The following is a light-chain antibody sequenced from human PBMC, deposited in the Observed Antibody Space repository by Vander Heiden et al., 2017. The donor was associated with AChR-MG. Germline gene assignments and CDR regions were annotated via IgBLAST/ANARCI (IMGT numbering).Light chain of an antibody. V-gene: IGLV2-8*01. CDR1: SIDVCGDMY. CDR3: NSYAGSNNLV. CDR2: EVS. Sequence: QSALTPPPAATGSHRQSVTISGSATSIDVCGDMYVSGYAQHPHKAPTLMIDEVSKRPSGVHDCFSGSKSGNTACLTVSGLQAEDEADYYCNSYAGSNNLVFGGGTKLTVL. J-gene: IGLJ3*02.